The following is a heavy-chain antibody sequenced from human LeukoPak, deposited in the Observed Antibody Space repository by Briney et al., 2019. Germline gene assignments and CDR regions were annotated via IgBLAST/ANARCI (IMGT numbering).Heavy chain of an antibody. CDR3: ARGKYSSGWYGGAAFDY. CDR1: GFTFSSYG. Sequence: GGSLRLSCAASGFTFSSYGMHWVRQAPGKGLEWVAFIRYDGSNKYYADSVKGRFTISRDNSKNTLYLQMNSLRAEDTAVYYCARGKYSSGWYGGAAFDYWGQGTLVTVSS. V-gene: IGHV3-30*02. CDR2: IRYDGSNK. J-gene: IGHJ4*02. D-gene: IGHD6-19*01.